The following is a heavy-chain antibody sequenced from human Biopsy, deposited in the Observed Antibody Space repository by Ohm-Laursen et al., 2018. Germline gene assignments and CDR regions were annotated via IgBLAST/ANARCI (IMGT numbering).Heavy chain of an antibody. CDR2: IYYSGNT. Sequence: SETLSLTCTVSGGSISDSTYHWGWIRQSPGKGLEWIGNIYYSGNTDYSPSLKSRVTISVDTSNNQFSLKLRSVTAADTAVYYCARQVDFLSGYVDYWGQGTLVAVSS. D-gene: IGHD3-3*01. V-gene: IGHV4-39*01. J-gene: IGHJ4*02. CDR3: ARQVDFLSGYVDY. CDR1: GGSISDSTYH.